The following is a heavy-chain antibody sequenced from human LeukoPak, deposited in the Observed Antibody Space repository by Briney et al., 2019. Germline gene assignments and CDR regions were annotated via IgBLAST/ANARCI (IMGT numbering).Heavy chain of an antibody. CDR3: ARGSYYDFWSGYRAPPGAFDI. Sequence: SETQSLTCAVSGGSISSSNWWSWVRQPPGKGLEWIGEIYHSGSTNYNPSLKSRVTISVDKSKHQFSLKLSSVTAADTAVYYCARGSYYDFWSGYRAPPGAFDIWGQGTMVTVSS. CDR2: IYHSGST. V-gene: IGHV4-4*02. D-gene: IGHD3-3*01. J-gene: IGHJ3*02. CDR1: GGSISSSNW.